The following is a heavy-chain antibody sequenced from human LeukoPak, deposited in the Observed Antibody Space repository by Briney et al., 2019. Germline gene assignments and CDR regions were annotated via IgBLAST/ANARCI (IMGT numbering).Heavy chain of an antibody. V-gene: IGHV4-59*01. J-gene: IGHJ6*03. CDR1: DDSITMYY. CDR3: ARGRVSSSTWYSTYYYFFYMDF. D-gene: IGHD4-11*01. CDR2: VDHTGSN. Sequence: SETLSLTCTVSDDSITMYYWTWIRQPPGKGLEWIGYVDHTGSNKFNPSLNGRVSIPRNTSKNFFVFTLRPATAADTAFYFCARGRVSSSTWYSTYYYFFYMDFWGKGTTVTVSS.